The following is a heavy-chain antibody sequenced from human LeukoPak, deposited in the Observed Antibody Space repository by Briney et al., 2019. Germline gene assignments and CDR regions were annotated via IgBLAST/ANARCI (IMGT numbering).Heavy chain of an antibody. D-gene: IGHD5-18*01. J-gene: IGHJ4*02. CDR1: GYTLTELS. CDR3: ASKRGYSYGLDY. CDR2: FDPEDGET. Sequence: ASVKVSCKVPGYTLTELSMHWVRQAPGKGLEWMGGFDPEDGETIYAQKFQGRVTMTEDTSTDTAYMELSSLRSEDTAVYYCASKRGYSYGLDYWGQGTLVTVSS. V-gene: IGHV1-24*01.